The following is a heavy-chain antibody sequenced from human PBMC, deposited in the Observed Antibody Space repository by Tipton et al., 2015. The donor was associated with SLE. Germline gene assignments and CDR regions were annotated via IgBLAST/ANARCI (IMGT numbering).Heavy chain of an antibody. CDR1: GASVSSFC. V-gene: IGHV4-59*08. CDR3: ARGIGAYYDYFYMDV. Sequence: TLSLTCTVSGASVSSFCWNWIRQSPGKGLEWIACVCNSVSTNYDPSLKSRGTISVDTSKNHFSLELTSVTAADTALYYCARGIGAYYDYFYMDVWDKGTTVTVSS. J-gene: IGHJ6*03. D-gene: IGHD2-21*01. CDR2: VCNSVST.